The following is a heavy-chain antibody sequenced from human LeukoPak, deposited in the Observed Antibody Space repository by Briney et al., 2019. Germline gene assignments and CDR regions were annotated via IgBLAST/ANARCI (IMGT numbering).Heavy chain of an antibody. CDR1: GFTFSTFW. CDR3: ARGGTFVSDY. V-gene: IGHV3-7*01. J-gene: IGHJ4*02. D-gene: IGHD1-1*01. CDR2: INQDGSEK. Sequence: GVSLRLSCAASGFTFSTFWISWVRQAPGKGLEWVANINQDGSEKYYVGSMKGRFTVSRDNAKNSLYLQMDSLRAEDTTVYYCARGGTFVSDYWGQGTLVTVSS.